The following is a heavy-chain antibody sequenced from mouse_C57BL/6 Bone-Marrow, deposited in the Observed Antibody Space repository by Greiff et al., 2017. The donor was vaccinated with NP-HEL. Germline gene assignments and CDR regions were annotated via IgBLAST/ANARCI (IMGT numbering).Heavy chain of an antibody. CDR2: IDPSGSYT. CDR1: GYTFTSYW. CDR3: ATSNYVPWFAY. V-gene: IGHV1-50*01. D-gene: IGHD2-5*01. J-gene: IGHJ3*01. Sequence: QVQLQQPGAELVKPGASVKLSCKASGYTFTSYWMQWVKQRPGQGLEWIGEIDPSGSYTNYNQKFKGKATLTVDTSSSTAYMQLSSLTSEDSAVYYCATSNYVPWFAYWGQGTLVTVSA.